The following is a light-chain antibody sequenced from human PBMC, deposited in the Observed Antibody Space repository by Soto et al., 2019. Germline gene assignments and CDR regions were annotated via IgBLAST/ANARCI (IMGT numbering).Light chain of an antibody. CDR1: SSVVGGYNY. V-gene: IGLV2-14*01. CDR2: DVG. CDR3: TSYTNSSTLVV. Sequence: QSALTQPASVSGSPGQSITISCTGTSSVVGGYNYVSWYQQHPGKAPKLIIYDVGIRPSGVSNRFSGSKSGNTASLTISGLQAEDEADYYCTSYTNSSTLVVFGGGTKLTVL. J-gene: IGLJ3*02.